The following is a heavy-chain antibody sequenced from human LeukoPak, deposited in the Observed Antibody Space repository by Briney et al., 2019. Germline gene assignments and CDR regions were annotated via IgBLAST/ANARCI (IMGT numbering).Heavy chain of an antibody. J-gene: IGHJ6*02. D-gene: IGHD3-10*01. CDR3: ARVDSPETWFGGPSPYGMDV. CDR2: IYYSGST. V-gene: IGHV4-59*01. CDR1: GGSISSYY. Sequence: SETLSLTCTVSGGSISSYYWSWIRQPPGKGLEWIGYIYYSGSTNYNPSLKSRVTISVDTSKNQFSLKLSSVTAADTAVYYCARVDSPETWFGGPSPYGMDVWGQGTTVTVSS.